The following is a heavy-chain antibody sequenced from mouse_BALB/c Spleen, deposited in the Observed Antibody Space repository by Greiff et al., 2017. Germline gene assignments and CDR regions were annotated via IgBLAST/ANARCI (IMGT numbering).Heavy chain of an antibody. V-gene: IGHV5-6-2*01. CDR1: GFTFSSYY. J-gene: IGHJ3*01. Sequence: EVHLVESGGGLVKLGGSLKLSCAASGFTFSSYYMSWVRQTPEKRLELVAAINSNGGSTYYPDTVKGRFTISRDNAKNTLYLQMSSLKSEDTALYYCARQNYYYGSPFAYWGQGTLVTVSA. CDR3: ARQNYYYGSPFAY. CDR2: INSNGGST. D-gene: IGHD1-1*01.